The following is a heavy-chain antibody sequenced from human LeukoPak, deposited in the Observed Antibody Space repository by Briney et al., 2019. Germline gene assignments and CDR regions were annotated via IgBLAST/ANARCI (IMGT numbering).Heavy chain of an antibody. Sequence: SETLSLTCSVSGDSIRRCYWSWIRQTAEKGLRWIRRISNDETAHYDSSVLGRITMSMDTSANQFSLTLRSVTAADTAIYYCARTCNSLRGYFDFWGQGARVAVSS. J-gene: IGHJ4*02. D-gene: IGHD2/OR15-2a*01. CDR3: ARTCNSLRGYFDF. CDR2: ISNDETA. V-gene: IGHV4-4*07. CDR1: GDSIRRCY.